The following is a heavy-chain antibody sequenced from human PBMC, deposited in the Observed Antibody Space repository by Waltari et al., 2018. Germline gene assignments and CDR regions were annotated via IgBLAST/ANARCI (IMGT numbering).Heavy chain of an antibody. CDR3: ARLIAAAAPYFDY. CDR2: IYNSGST. Sequence: QVQLQESGPGLVKPSETLSLTCAVSGYSISSGYYWGWFRQPPGKGLEWIGSIYNSGSTYYNPSLKSRVTISVDTSKNQFSLKLSSVTAADTAVYYCARLIAAAAPYFDYWGQGTLVTVSS. CDR1: GYSISSGYY. V-gene: IGHV4-38-2*01. D-gene: IGHD6-13*01. J-gene: IGHJ4*02.